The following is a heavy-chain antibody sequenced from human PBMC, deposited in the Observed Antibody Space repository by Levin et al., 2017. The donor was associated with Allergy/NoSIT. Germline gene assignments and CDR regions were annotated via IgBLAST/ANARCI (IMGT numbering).Heavy chain of an antibody. CDR1: GFTFSSYS. CDR2: ISGGSDTR. V-gene: IGHV3-48*02. Sequence: GGSLRLSCAASGFTFSSYSMNWVRQAPGKGLQWVSYISGGSDTRYYADSVKGRFTISRDNAKNSLYLQMDSLRDEDTAMYYCARDLNSLISLWGQGTLVTVSS. CDR3: ARDLNSLISL. D-gene: IGHD2-21*01. J-gene: IGHJ1*01.